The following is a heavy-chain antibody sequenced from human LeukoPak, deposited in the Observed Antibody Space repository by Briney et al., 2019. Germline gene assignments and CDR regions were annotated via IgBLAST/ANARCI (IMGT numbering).Heavy chain of an antibody. CDR2: IFYGGST. Sequence: SETLSLTCTVSGASISSFYWSWIRQPPGKGLEWIGYIFYGGSTNYNPSLKSRVTMSIDTSKNQFSLKLRSVTAADTAVYHCARLFRDGYSFFDYWGQGTLVTVSS. D-gene: IGHD5-24*01. V-gene: IGHV4-59*08. CDR1: GASISSFY. CDR3: ARLFRDGYSFFDY. J-gene: IGHJ4*02.